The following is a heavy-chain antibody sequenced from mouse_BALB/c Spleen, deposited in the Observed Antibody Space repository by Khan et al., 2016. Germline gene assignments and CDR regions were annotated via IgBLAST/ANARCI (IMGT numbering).Heavy chain of an antibody. CDR1: GYTFTDYS. CDR2: INTETGEP. D-gene: IGHD2-4*01. Sequence: QIQLVQSGPELKKPGETVKISCKASGYTFTDYSMHWVKQAPGKGLKWMGWINTETGEPTYADDFKGRFAFSLETSASTAYLQINNLKNEDTATYFCAALDDCAGFAYWGQGTLVTVSA. V-gene: IGHV9-2-1*01. J-gene: IGHJ3*01. CDR3: AALDDCAGFAY.